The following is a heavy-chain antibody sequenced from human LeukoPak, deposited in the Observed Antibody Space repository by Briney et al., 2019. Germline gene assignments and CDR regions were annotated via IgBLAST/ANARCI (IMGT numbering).Heavy chain of an antibody. CDR2: ISGSGGST. CDR1: GFTFNNCA. J-gene: IGHJ4*02. Sequence: GGSLRLSCAASGFTFNNCAMTWVRQAPGKGLEWVSAISGSGGSTYYADSVKGRFTISRDNSKNTLYLQMNSLRAEDTAVYYCAKDLQQLVLDYWGQGTLVTVSS. V-gene: IGHV3-23*01. CDR3: AKDLQQLVLDY. D-gene: IGHD6-13*01.